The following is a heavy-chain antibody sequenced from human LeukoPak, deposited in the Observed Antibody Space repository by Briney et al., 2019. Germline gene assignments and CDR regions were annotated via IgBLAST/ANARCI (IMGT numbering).Heavy chain of an antibody. D-gene: IGHD4-17*01. V-gene: IGHV4-30-2*01. CDR2: IYHSGST. Sequence: PSETLPLTCAVSGGSISSGGYSWSWLRQPPGKGLEWIGYIYHSGSTYYNPSLKSRVTISVDRSKNQFSLKLSSVTAADTAVYYCARATTKLYWYFDFWGRGTLVTVSS. CDR3: ARATTKLYWYFDF. J-gene: IGHJ2*01. CDR1: GGSISSGGYS.